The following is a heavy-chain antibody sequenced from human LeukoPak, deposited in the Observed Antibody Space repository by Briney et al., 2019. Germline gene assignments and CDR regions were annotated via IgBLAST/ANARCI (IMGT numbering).Heavy chain of an antibody. CDR2: IHPNNGGT. D-gene: IGHD3-3*01. Sequence: ASVKVSCKTSGDTFTGYYMHWVRQAPGQGLVWMGWIHPNNGGTIYARSFQGRVTMTSDTSISTAYLELNSLISDDTAMYFCARGTQTIFGVIDYWGQGTLVTVSS. V-gene: IGHV1-2*02. CDR1: GDTFTGYY. CDR3: ARGTQTIFGVIDY. J-gene: IGHJ4*02.